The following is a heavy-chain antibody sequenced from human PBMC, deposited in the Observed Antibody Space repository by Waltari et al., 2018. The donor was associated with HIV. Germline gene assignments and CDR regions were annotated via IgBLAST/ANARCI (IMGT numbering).Heavy chain of an antibody. J-gene: IGHJ6*02. CDR3: ASSFAVAGWYYGMDV. CDR2: IYTGGNT. Sequence: QVQLQESGPGLVKPSETLSLTCTVSADFISSYYWSWIRQPAGKGLEWIGRIYTGGNTKYNPSLGSRVSMSVDTSKNHFSLKLNSVTSADTAVDYCASSFAVAGWYYGMDVWGQGTTVTVSS. CDR1: ADFISSYY. V-gene: IGHV4-4*07. D-gene: IGHD6-19*01.